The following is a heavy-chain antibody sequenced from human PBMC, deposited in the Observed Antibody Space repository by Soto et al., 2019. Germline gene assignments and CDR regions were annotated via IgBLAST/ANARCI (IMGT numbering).Heavy chain of an antibody. J-gene: IGHJ4*02. CDR3: ARADYDILTGYPEFDY. Sequence: ASVKVSCKASGYTFTSYGISWVRQAPGQGLEWMGWISAYNGNTNYAQKLQGRVTMTTDTSTSTAYMELRSLRSDDTAVYYCARADYDILTGYPEFDYWGQGPLVTVS. CDR2: ISAYNGNT. V-gene: IGHV1-18*01. D-gene: IGHD3-9*01. CDR1: GYTFTSYG.